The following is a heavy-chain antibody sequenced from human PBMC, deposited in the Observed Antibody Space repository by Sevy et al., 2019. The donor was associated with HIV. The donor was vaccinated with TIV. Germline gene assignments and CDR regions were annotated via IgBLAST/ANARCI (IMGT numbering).Heavy chain of an antibody. J-gene: IGHJ6*02. CDR2: IKQDGSEK. CDR3: ARGQLLRRCYYYGMDV. D-gene: IGHD2-15*01. V-gene: IGHV3-7*03. Sequence: GGSLRLSCAASGFTFSSYWMSWVRQAPGKGLEWVANIKQDGSEKYYVDSVKGRFTISRDNAKNSLYLQMNSLRAEDTAVYYCARGQLLRRCYYYGMDVWGQGTTVTVSS. CDR1: GFTFSSYW.